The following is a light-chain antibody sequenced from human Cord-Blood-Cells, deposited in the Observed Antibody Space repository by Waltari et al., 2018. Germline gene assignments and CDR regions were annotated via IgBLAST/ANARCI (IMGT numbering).Light chain of an antibody. Sequence: QSALTQPASVSGSPGQSITISCTGTSSDVGGYNYVSWYQQHPGKAAKLMIYDVSKRPSGVSNRSSGSKSGNTASLTISGLQAEDEADYYCSSYTSSSTYVVFGGGTKLTVL. V-gene: IGLV2-14*01. CDR3: SSYTSSSTYVV. CDR1: SSDVGGYNY. J-gene: IGLJ2*01. CDR2: DVS.